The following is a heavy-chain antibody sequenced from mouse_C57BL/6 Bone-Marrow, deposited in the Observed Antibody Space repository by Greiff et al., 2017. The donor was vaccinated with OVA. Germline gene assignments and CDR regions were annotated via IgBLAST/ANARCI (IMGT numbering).Heavy chain of an antibody. J-gene: IGHJ4*01. D-gene: IGHD2-5*01. V-gene: IGHV2-2*01. CDR1: GFSLTSYG. CDR3: ARRGYYSNEDYYAMDY. Sequence: QVQLKQSGPGLVQPSQSLSITCTVSGFSLTSYGVHWVRQSPGKGLEWLGVIWSGGSTDYNAAFISRLSISKDNSKSQVFFKMNSLQADDTSIYYCARRGYYSNEDYYAMDYWGQGTSVTVSS. CDR2: IWSGGST.